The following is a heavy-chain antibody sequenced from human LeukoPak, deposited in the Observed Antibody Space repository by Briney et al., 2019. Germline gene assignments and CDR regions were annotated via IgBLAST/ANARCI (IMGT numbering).Heavy chain of an antibody. Sequence: ASVKVSCKASGYTFTNYGVSWVRQAPGQGLEWMGIINPSGGSTSYAQKFQGRVTMTRDTSTSTVYMELSSLRSEDTAVYYCARAGTIAVAVYFDYCGQGTLVTVPS. CDR3: ARAGTIAVAVYFDY. J-gene: IGHJ4*02. V-gene: IGHV1-46*01. D-gene: IGHD6-19*01. CDR2: INPSGGST. CDR1: GYTFTNYG.